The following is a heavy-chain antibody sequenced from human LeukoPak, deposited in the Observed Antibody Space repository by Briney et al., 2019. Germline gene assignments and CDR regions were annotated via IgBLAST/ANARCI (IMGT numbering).Heavy chain of an antibody. D-gene: IGHD6-19*01. CDR1: EFTFSSYG. J-gene: IGHJ5*02. CDR3: VKDGSGWSNWFDP. Sequence: PGGSLRPSCAASEFTFSSYGMHWVRQAPDKGLEWVAFIRYDGSDKYYADSVKGRFAISRDNSKNTLYLQMNSLRAEDTAVYYCVKDGSGWSNWFDPWGQGTLVTVSS. V-gene: IGHV3-30*02. CDR2: IRYDGSDK.